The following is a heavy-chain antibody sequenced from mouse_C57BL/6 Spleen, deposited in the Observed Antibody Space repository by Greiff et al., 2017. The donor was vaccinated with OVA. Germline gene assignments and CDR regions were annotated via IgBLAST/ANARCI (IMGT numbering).Heavy chain of an antibody. J-gene: IGHJ2*01. CDR1: GYTFTSYW. Sequence: VQLQQPGAELVMPGASVKLSCKASGYTFTSYWMHWVKQRPGQGLEWIGEIDPSDSYTNYNQKFKGKSTLTVDKSSSTAYMQLSSLTSEDSAVYYCARSGGNYLDYWGQGTTLTVSS. CDR3: ARSGGNYLDY. D-gene: IGHD3-2*02. V-gene: IGHV1-69*01. CDR2: IDPSDSYT.